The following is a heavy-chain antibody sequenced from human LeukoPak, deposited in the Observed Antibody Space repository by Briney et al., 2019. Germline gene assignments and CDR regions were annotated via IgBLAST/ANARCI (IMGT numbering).Heavy chain of an antibody. Sequence: GGSLRLSCAASGFTFSSFWMHWVRQAPGKGLVWVSRINSDGSSTSYADSVKGRFTISRDNSKNTLYLQMNSLRAEDTAVYSCARGGGSCSSTSCYFRWFDPWGQGTLVTVSS. V-gene: IGHV3-74*01. CDR2: INSDGSST. J-gene: IGHJ5*02. CDR3: ARGGGSCSSTSCYFRWFDP. CDR1: GFTFSSFW. D-gene: IGHD2-2*01.